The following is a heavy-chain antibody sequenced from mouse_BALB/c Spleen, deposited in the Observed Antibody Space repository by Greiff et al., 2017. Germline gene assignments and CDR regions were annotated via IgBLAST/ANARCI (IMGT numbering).Heavy chain of an antibody. Sequence: QVQLQQPGAELVKPGASVKLSCKASGYTFTSYWMHWVKQRPGQGLEWIGEIDPSDSYTNYNQKFKGKATLTVDKSSSTAYMQLSSLTSEDSAVYYRARTQWNYWAMDYWGQGTSVTVSS. CDR3: ARTQWNYWAMDY. J-gene: IGHJ4*01. D-gene: IGHD2-1*01. CDR2: IDPSDSYT. V-gene: IGHV1-69*02. CDR1: GYTFTSYW.